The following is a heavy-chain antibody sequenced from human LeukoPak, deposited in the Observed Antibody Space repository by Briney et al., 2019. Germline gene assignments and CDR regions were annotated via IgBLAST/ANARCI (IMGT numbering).Heavy chain of an antibody. CDR3: VRDGSGSYYSHDAFDI. CDR1: GGSLSSGSYY. V-gene: IGHV4-61*02. J-gene: IGHJ3*02. D-gene: IGHD3-10*01. Sequence: PSQTLSLTCTVSGGSLSSGSYYWSWIRQPAGEGLEWIGRIYTSGSTNYNPSLKSRVTISVDTSKNQFSLKLSSVTAADTAVYYCVRDGSGSYYSHDAFDIWGQGTMVTVSS. CDR2: IYTSGST.